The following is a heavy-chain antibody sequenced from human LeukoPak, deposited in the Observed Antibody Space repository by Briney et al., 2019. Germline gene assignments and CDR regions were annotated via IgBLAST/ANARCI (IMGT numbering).Heavy chain of an antibody. D-gene: IGHD3-10*01. CDR3: ARAAWFGELVAFDI. J-gene: IGHJ4*02. Sequence: GASVKLSCRASGYSVHAYNMHWVRQAPGQGLEWMGGINHKSGGANYAQKFQDRVTMTWDTSISTAYMELRRLRSDDTAVYYCARAAWFGELVAFDIWGQGTLVTVSS. CDR1: GYSVHAYN. CDR2: INHKSGGA. V-gene: IGHV1-2*02.